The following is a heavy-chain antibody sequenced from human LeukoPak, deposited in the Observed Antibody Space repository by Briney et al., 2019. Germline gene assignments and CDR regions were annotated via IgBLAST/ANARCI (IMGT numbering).Heavy chain of an antibody. D-gene: IGHD5-18*01. Sequence: SSVNVSFKASVGTLSSYAISWVRQAPGQGLEWMGGIIPIFGTANYAQKFQGRVTITTDESTSTAYMELSSLRSEDTAVYYCARVVDTAMVDYWGQGTLVTVSS. CDR1: VGTLSSYA. V-gene: IGHV1-69*05. CDR3: ARVVDTAMVDY. CDR2: IIPIFGTA. J-gene: IGHJ4*02.